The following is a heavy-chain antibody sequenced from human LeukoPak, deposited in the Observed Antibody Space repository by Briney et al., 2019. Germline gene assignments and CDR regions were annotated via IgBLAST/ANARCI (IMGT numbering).Heavy chain of an antibody. Sequence: PGGSLRLSCAASGFTRSDYYMGWIRQAPGKGLEWVSYSSSSGSTIYYADSVKGRFAISRDNAKNSLYLQMNSLRAEDTAVYYCARRRDFIDYWGQGTLVAVSS. D-gene: IGHD3/OR15-3a*01. CDR2: SSSSGSTI. CDR1: GFTRSDYY. J-gene: IGHJ4*02. CDR3: ARRRDFIDY. V-gene: IGHV3-11*01.